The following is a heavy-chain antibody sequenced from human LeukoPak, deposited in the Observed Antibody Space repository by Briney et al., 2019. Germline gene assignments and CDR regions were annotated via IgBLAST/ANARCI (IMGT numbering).Heavy chain of an antibody. J-gene: IGHJ4*02. CDR1: GFTFSSYA. Sequence: QPGGSLRLSCAASGFTFSSYAMHWVRQAPGKGLEWVSGISWNSGTIGYADSVKGRFTISRDNAKNSLYLQMNSLRVEDTALYYCAKGETTKHNSSWYWIDYWGQGTLVTVSS. CDR3: AKGETTKHNSSWYWIDY. CDR2: ISWNSGTI. D-gene: IGHD6-13*01. V-gene: IGHV3-9*01.